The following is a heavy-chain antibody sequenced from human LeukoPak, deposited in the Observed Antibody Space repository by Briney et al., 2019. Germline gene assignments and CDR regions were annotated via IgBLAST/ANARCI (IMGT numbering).Heavy chain of an antibody. V-gene: IGHV4-59*08. Sequence: KTSETLSPTSTVSGASITSYYWSWIRQPPGKGLEWIGYIYYSGSTNYNPSLKSRVTISVDTSKNQFSLKLSSVTAADTAVYYCARHLAAYYYGSGSPYYGMDVWGQGTTVTVSS. D-gene: IGHD3-10*01. J-gene: IGHJ6*02. CDR2: IYYSGST. CDR3: ARHLAAYYYGSGSPYYGMDV. CDR1: GASITSYY.